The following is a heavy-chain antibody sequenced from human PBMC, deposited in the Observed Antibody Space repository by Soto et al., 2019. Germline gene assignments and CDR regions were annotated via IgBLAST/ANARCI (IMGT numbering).Heavy chain of an antibody. V-gene: IGHV1-2*04. J-gene: IGHJ3*02. D-gene: IGHD6-13*01. CDR3: ARDRQRLVFVRPDAFDI. CDR2: INPNSGGT. CDR1: GYTFTGYY. Sequence: GASVKVSCKASGYTFTGYYMHWVRQAPGQGLEWMGWINPNSGGTNYAQKFQGWVTMTRDTSISTAYMELSRLRSDDTAVYYCARDRQRLVFVRPDAFDIWGQGTMVTVSS.